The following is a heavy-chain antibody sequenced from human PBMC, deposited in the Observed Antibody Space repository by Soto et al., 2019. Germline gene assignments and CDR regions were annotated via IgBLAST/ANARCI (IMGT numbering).Heavy chain of an antibody. CDR2: IWYDGSNK. V-gene: IGHV3-33*01. CDR3: AREIAAAGTGDAFDI. CDR1: GFTFSIYG. J-gene: IGHJ3*02. D-gene: IGHD6-13*01. Sequence: SLTLSGAASGFTFSIYGMHGVRQAPGKGLEWVAVIWYDGSNKYYADSVKGRFTISRDNSKNTLYLQMNSLRAEDTAVYYCAREIAAAGTGDAFDIWGQGTMVTV.